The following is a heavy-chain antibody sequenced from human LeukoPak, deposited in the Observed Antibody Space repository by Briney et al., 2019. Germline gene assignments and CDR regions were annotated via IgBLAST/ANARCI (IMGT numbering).Heavy chain of an antibody. CDR2: IYHSGST. CDR1: CGSISSGGYS. Sequence: PSQTLSLTCAVSCGSISSGGYSWSWIRQPPGKGLEWIGYIYHSGSTYYNPSLKSRVTISVDRSKNQFSLKLSSVTAADTAVYYCARGPYDFWSNHWYFDLWGRGTLVTVSS. J-gene: IGHJ2*01. CDR3: ARGPYDFWSNHWYFDL. D-gene: IGHD3-3*01. V-gene: IGHV4-30-2*01.